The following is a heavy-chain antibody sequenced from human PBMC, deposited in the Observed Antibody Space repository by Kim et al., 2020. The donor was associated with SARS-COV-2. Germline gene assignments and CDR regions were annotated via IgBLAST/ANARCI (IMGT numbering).Heavy chain of an antibody. CDR2: INSDGSTT. CDR3: ARRQFTSGWYYFDY. J-gene: IGHJ4*02. V-gene: IGHV3-74*01. Sequence: GGSLRLSCAASGFTFSSHWMHWVRQAPGNGLVWVSRINSDGSTTSYADSVKGRFTISRDNAKNTLYLQMNSLRAEDTAVYYCARRQFTSGWYYFDYWGQGTLVTVSS. CDR1: GFTFSSHW. D-gene: IGHD6-19*01.